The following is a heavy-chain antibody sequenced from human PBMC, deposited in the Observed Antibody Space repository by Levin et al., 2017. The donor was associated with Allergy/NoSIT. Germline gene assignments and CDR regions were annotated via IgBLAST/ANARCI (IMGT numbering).Heavy chain of an antibody. CDR1: GFTFSSYA. D-gene: IGHD5-18*01. CDR2: ISGSGGGT. J-gene: IGHJ4*02. V-gene: IGHV3-23*01. CDR3: AKDGPYSYGFGGYYFDY. Sequence: GESLKISCAASGFTFSSYAMSWVRQAPGKGLEWVSAISGSGGGTYYADSVKGRFTISRDNSKNTLYLQLNSLRAEDTAVYYCAKDGPYSYGFGGYYFDYWGQGTLVTVSS.